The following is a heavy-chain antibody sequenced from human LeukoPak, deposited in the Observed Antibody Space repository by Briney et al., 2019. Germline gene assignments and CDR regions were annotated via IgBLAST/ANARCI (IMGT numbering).Heavy chain of an antibody. Sequence: SETLSLTCTVSGGSISSGGYYWSWIRQHPGKGLEWIGYIYYSGSTYYNPSLKSRVTISVDTSKYQFSLKLSSVTAADTAVYYCARDGYDSSGYFNWFDPWGQGTLVTVSS. J-gene: IGHJ5*02. CDR1: GGSISSGGYY. CDR3: ARDGYDSSGYFNWFDP. D-gene: IGHD3-22*01. V-gene: IGHV4-31*03. CDR2: IYYSGST.